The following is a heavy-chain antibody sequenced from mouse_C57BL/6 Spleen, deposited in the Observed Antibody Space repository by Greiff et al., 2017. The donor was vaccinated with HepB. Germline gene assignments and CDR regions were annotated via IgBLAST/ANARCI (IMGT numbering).Heavy chain of an antibody. CDR1: GYAFSSYW. V-gene: IGHV1-80*01. CDR3: ARRTPITTVVEGYYFDY. CDR2: IYPGDGDT. Sequence: VQLQQSGAELVKPGASVKISCKASGYAFSSYWMNWVKQRPGKGLEWIGQIYPGDGDTNYNGKFKGKATLTADKYSSTAYMKLSSLTSEDSAVYFCARRTPITTVVEGYYFDYWGQGTTLTVSS. D-gene: IGHD1-1*01. J-gene: IGHJ2*01.